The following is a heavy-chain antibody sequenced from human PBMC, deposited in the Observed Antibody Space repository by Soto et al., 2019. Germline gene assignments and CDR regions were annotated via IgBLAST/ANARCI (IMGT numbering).Heavy chain of an antibody. CDR1: GLTFSTYS. V-gene: IGHV3-21*01. D-gene: IGHD6-19*01. J-gene: IGHJ4*02. Sequence: GGSLRLSCAASGLTFSTYSMNWVRQAPGKGLEWVSGISSTSGHIYYADSVKGRFTISRDNAMTSLSLQMNSLRAEDTAVYYCARDLGTGWSLDYWGQGALVTVSS. CDR3: ARDLGTGWSLDY. CDR2: ISSTSGHI.